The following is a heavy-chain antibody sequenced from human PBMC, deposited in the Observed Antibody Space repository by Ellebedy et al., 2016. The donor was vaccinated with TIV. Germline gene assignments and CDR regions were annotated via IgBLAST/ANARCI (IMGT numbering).Heavy chain of an antibody. CDR1: GFTFSSYG. D-gene: IGHD6-19*01. J-gene: IGHJ2*01. CDR3: AKEPIVMAGPWYFDL. CDR2: ISYGGGTA. V-gene: IGHV3-30*18. Sequence: GESLKISXAASGFTFSSYGMHWVRQAPDKGLEWVAVISYGGGTAYYADSVKGRFTISRDNSKNMVYLQMNSLRPEDTAVYYCAKEPIVMAGPWYFDLWGRGTLVTVSS.